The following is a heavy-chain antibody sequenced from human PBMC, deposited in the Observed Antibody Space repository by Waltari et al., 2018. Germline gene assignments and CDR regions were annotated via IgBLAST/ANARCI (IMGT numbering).Heavy chain of an antibody. CDR1: GFIFSRFA. Sequence: EVQLLASGGGLVQRGGSLRLSCAVSGFIFSRFAMRWVRHTPGKGLEWVAGTSASSGSTYYADSVQGRFTISRDNSKKRVFLQMNSLRAEDTATYYCTKMRRNLPRDIIDNWGQGTQVIIAS. V-gene: IGHV3-23*01. CDR3: TKMRRNLPRDIIDN. CDR2: TSASSGST. J-gene: IGHJ4*02.